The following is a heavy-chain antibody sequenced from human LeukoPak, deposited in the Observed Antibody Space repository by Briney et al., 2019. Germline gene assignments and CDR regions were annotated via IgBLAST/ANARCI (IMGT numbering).Heavy chain of an antibody. V-gene: IGHV3-74*01. D-gene: IGHD2-2*01. CDR3: AKELAPYYQLHQD. CDR1: GFTFSNYW. Sequence: GGSLRLSCAASGFTFSNYWIHWVRQAPGKGLVWVSRINSDGSSTNYADSVKGRFTISRDNAKNTLYLQMNSLRVEDTAVYYCAKELAPYYQLHQDWGQGTLVTVSS. J-gene: IGHJ4*02. CDR2: INSDGSST.